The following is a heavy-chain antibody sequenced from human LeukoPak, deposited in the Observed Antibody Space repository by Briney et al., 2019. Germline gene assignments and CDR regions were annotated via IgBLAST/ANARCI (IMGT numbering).Heavy chain of an antibody. CDR1: GGTFISYA. CDR3: ARDGITGTTGEGV. CDR2: IIPIFGTA. J-gene: IGHJ4*02. V-gene: IGHV1-69*05. Sequence: ASVKVSCKASGGTFISYAISWVRQAPGQGLEWMGRIIPIFGTANYAQKFQGRVTITTDESPSTAYMELSTLTSEDTAVYYCARDGITGTTGEGVWGQGTLVTVSS. D-gene: IGHD1-7*01.